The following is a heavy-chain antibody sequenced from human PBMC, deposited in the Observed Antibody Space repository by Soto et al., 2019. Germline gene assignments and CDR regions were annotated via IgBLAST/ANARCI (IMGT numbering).Heavy chain of an antibody. CDR2: IYDNGST. Sequence: SETLSLTCTVSGYSISRGFHWGWIRQPPGKGLEWIASIYDNGSTYLNPSLKSRVTISIDTSKNQFSLKVTSVTAADTAVYYCAKSYDSRGYYPNYYYGMDVWGQGTTVTVSS. D-gene: IGHD3-22*01. V-gene: IGHV4-38-2*02. J-gene: IGHJ6*02. CDR1: GYSISRGFH. CDR3: AKSYDSRGYYPNYYYGMDV.